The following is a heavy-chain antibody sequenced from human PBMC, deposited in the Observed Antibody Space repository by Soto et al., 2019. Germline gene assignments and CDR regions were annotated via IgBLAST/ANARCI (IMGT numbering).Heavy chain of an antibody. J-gene: IGHJ6*03. D-gene: IGHD3-10*02. Sequence: QLQLQESGPGLVKPSETLALTCTVSGVSISSSSFYWGWIRQPPGKVLEWLGSVSHTGSTSYRPSLNSRVAIAFDTSKNQFSLRLTSVTAADTAGYYCAIHPLHSYVSVETYYYYLDVWGKGSTVTVSS. V-gene: IGHV4-39*01. CDR1: GVSISSSSFY. CDR3: AIHPLHSYVSVETYYYYLDV. CDR2: VSHTGST.